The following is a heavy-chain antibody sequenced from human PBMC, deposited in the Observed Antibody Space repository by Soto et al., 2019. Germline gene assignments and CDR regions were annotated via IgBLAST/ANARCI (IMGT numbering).Heavy chain of an antibody. CDR1: GGSISSYY. D-gene: IGHD5-18*01. V-gene: IGHV4-59*01. CDR3: ARDSQDSYGYRSFDY. J-gene: IGHJ4*02. CDR2: IYYSGST. Sequence: SETLSLTCTVSGGSISSYYGSWIRQPPGKGLEWIGYIYYSGSTNYNPSLKSRVTISVDTSKNQFSLKLSSVTAADTAVYYCARDSQDSYGYRSFDYWGQGTLVTVSS.